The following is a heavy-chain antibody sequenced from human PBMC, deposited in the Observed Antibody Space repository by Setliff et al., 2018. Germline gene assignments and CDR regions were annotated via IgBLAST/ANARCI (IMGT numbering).Heavy chain of an antibody. CDR2: ISSGSNSI. D-gene: IGHD2-21*02. CDR3: AKSGGDHCCPLYHHYYMDV. V-gene: IGHV3-48*01. CDR1: GLTFSSYW. J-gene: IGHJ6*03. Sequence: GGSLRLSCAASGLTFSSYWMTWVRQAPGKGLEWISYISSGSNSIYYADSVKGRFTISRDNARNSLYLQMDRLRPEDTAVYYCAKSGGDHCCPLYHHYYMDVWGTGTTVTVSS.